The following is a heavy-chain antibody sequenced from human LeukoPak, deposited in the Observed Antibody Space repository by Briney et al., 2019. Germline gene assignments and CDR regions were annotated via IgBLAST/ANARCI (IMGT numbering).Heavy chain of an antibody. V-gene: IGHV3-21*01. CDR3: VRGGYRGYDYEY. Sequence: PGGSLRLSCTVSGFTFQTYSMNWLRLAPGKGLEWVSSISPNSDYKHYADSLKGRFTISRDSAKNSLYLQMNSLRAEDTAVYYCVRGGYRGYDYEYWGQGTLVTVSS. CDR2: ISPNSDYK. D-gene: IGHD5-12*01. J-gene: IGHJ4*02. CDR1: GFTFQTYS.